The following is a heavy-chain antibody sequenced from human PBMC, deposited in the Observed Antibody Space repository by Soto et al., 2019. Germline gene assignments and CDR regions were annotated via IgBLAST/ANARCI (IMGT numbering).Heavy chain of an antibody. V-gene: IGHV1-8*01. CDR3: ARSYGDYTPYYYMDV. D-gene: IGHD4-17*01. CDR1: GDAFASYD. CDR2: MNPNSGNT. Sequence: ASVKVCWKASGDAFASYDMNWVRQATGQGLEWMGWMNPNSGNTGYAQKFQGRVTMTRNTSISTAYMELSSLRSEDTAVYYCARSYGDYTPYYYMDVWGKGTTVTVSS. J-gene: IGHJ6*03.